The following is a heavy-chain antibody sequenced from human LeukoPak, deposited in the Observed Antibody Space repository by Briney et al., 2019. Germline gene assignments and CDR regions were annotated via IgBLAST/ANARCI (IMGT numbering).Heavy chain of an antibody. D-gene: IGHD6-19*01. CDR1: GFNFDEFA. J-gene: IGHJ5*02. CDR3: TKEMGYSSGWDHNWFDP. Sequence: PGGSLRLPCAASGFNFDEFAMHWVRQAPGKGLEWVSGISWNSEDINYADSVKGRFTVSRDNAQNSLYLHMNSLRVDDTAVYYCTKEMGYSSGWDHNWFDPWGQGTLVTVSA. V-gene: IGHV3-9*01. CDR2: ISWNSEDI.